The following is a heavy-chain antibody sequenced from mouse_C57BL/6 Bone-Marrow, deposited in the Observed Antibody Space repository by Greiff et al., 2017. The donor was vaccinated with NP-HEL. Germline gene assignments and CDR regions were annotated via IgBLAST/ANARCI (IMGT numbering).Heavy chain of an antibody. D-gene: IGHD4-1*01. J-gene: IGHJ1*03. V-gene: IGHV7-1*01. Sequence: DVLLVESGGGLVQSGRSLRLSCATSGFTFSDFYMEWVRQAPGTGLELIAARRNIANEYTTEYSASVKGRFIVSRDTSQSILYLQMNDLRAEDTAIYYCARDNWDWYFDVWGTGTTVTVSS. CDR2: RRNIANEYTT. CDR3: ARDNWDWYFDV. CDR1: GFTFSDFY.